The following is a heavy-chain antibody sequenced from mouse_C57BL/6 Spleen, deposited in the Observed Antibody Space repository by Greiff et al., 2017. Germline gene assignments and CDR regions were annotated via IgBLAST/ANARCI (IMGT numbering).Heavy chain of an antibody. CDR2: ISSGSSTN. Sequence: EVKLMESGGGLVKPGGSLKLSCAASGFTFSDYGMHWVRQAPEKGLEWVAYISSGSSTNYYADTVKGRFTISRDNAKNTLFLQMTSLRSEDTAMYYCAGDGDGEAMDYWGQGTSVTVSS. CDR3: AGDGDGEAMDY. CDR1: GFTFSDYG. D-gene: IGHD2-13*01. J-gene: IGHJ4*01. V-gene: IGHV5-17*01.